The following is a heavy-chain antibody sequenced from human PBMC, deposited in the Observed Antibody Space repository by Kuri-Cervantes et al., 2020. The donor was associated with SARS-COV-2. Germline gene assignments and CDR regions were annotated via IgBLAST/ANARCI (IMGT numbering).Heavy chain of an antibody. CDR2: INHSGST. CDR1: GFTFSSYS. J-gene: IGHJ4*02. Sequence: ESLKISCAASGFTFSSYSMNWVRQPPGKGLEWIGEINHSGSTNYNPSLKSRVTISVDTSKNQFSLKLSSVTAADTAVYYCARKMDTAMVIDYWGQGTLVTVSS. D-gene: IGHD5-18*01. CDR3: ARKMDTAMVIDY. V-gene: IGHV4-34*01.